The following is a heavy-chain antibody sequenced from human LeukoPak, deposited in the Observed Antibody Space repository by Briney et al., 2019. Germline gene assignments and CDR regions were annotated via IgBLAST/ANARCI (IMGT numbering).Heavy chain of an antibody. D-gene: IGHD4/OR15-4a*01. J-gene: IGHJ5*02. CDR1: GGSINNYY. CDR2: VYSSGTS. CDR3: VRHHLRALRGAGNWFDP. Sequence: SETLSLTCTISGGSINNYYWSWIRQPPGKGLEWIGYVYSSGTSNSNPSLKRRVIISAVSSTNQFFLKLISVTAADTAIYYCVRHHLRALRGAGNWFDPWGQGTLVTVSS. V-gene: IGHV4-59*08.